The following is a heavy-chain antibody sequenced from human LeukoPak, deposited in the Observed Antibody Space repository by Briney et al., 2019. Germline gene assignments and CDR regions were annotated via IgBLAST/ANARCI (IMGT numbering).Heavy chain of an antibody. D-gene: IGHD3-22*01. CDR2: ISSSISYI. V-gene: IGHV3-21*01. Sequence: GGSLRLSCAASGFTFSSYSMNWVRQAPGKGLEWVSSISSSISYIYYADSVKGRFTISRDNAKNSLYLQMNSLRAEDTAVYYCARDGFDSSGPFDYWGQGTLVTVSS. CDR1: GFTFSSYS. CDR3: ARDGFDSSGPFDY. J-gene: IGHJ4*02.